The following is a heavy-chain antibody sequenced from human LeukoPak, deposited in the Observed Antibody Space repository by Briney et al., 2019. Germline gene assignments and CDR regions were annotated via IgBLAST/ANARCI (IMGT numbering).Heavy chain of an antibody. CDR2: IIPIFGTA. CDR1: GGTFSSYA. D-gene: IGHD5-18*01. CDR3: ARRLVDTAMADAFDM. V-gene: IGHV1-69*06. Sequence: SVKVSCKASGGTFSSYAISWVRQAPGQGLEWMGGIIPIFGTAIYAQKFQGRVTITADKSTSTAYMELSSLRSEDTAVYYCARRLVDTAMADAFDMWGQGTMVTVSS. J-gene: IGHJ3*02.